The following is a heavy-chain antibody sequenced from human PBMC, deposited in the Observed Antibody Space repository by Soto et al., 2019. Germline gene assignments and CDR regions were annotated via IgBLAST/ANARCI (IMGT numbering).Heavy chain of an antibody. D-gene: IGHD3-3*01. V-gene: IGHV1-69*01. Sequence: QVQLVQSGAEVKKPGSSVKVYCKASGGTFSSYAISWVRQDPGEGLEWMGGIIPIFGTANYAQKFQGRVTITADESTSTAYMELSSLRSEDTAVYYCASQSGYYSAEYFQHWGQGTLVTVSS. J-gene: IGHJ1*01. CDR3: ASQSGYYSAEYFQH. CDR1: GGTFSSYA. CDR2: IIPIFGTA.